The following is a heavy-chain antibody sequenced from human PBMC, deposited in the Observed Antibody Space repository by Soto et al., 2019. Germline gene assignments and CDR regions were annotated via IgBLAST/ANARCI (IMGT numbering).Heavy chain of an antibody. J-gene: IGHJ4*02. Sequence: GGSLRLSCAASGFTFSSYGMHWVRQAPGKGLEWVAVIWYDGSNKYYADSVKGRFTISRDNSKNTLYLQMNSLRAEDTAVYYCARVSYGSGSYKVHYIDYWGQGTLVTVSS. D-gene: IGHD3-10*01. CDR1: GFTFSSYG. V-gene: IGHV3-33*01. CDR3: ARVSYGSGSYKVHYIDY. CDR2: IWYDGSNK.